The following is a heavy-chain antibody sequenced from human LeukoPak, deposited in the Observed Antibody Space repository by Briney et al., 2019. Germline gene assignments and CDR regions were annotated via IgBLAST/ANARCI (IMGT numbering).Heavy chain of an antibody. CDR3: AKDLKGYNYGYFDY. CDR2: ISGGGGTT. V-gene: IGHV3-23*01. J-gene: IGHJ4*02. D-gene: IGHD5-18*01. Sequence: PGGSLRLSCAASGFPFSSYAMSWVRQAPGKGLEWVSAISGGGGTTHYADSVKGRFTISRDNSKNTLYRQMNSLRAEDTAVYYCAKDLKGYNYGYFDYWGQGTLVTVSS. CDR1: GFPFSSYA.